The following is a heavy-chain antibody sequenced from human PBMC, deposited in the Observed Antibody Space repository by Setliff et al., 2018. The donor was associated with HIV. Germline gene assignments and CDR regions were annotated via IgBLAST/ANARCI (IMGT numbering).Heavy chain of an antibody. J-gene: IGHJ4*02. CDR2: IYYSGST. V-gene: IGHV4-39*07. CDR3: ARGGGPDTNFDS. CDR1: GETIRNGFYY. Sequence: SETLSLTCTVSGETIRNGFYYWHWMRQPPGKGLEWIGSIYYSGSTHYKSSLKSRVTISVDTSKNQFSLRLSSVTAADTAVYYCARGGGPDTNFDSWGRGTLVTVS.